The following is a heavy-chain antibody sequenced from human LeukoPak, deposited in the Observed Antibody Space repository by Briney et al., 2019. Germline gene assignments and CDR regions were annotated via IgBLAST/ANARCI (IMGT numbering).Heavy chain of an antibody. CDR1: GLTFSDYA. D-gene: IGHD4-23*01. CDR3: AKGPHGGVDY. J-gene: IGHJ4*02. CDR2: ISGSGAGT. V-gene: IGHV3-23*01. Sequence: GGSLRLSCAASGLTFSDYAMSWVRQAPGKGLQWVSTISGSGAGTYYADSVKGRFTISRDNSKNTLFLQMNSLRADDTAVYSCAKGPHGGVDYWGQGTLVTVSS.